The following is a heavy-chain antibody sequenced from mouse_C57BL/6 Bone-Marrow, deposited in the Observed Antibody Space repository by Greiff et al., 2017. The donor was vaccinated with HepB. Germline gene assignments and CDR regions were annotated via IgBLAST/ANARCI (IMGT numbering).Heavy chain of an antibody. J-gene: IGHJ4*01. CDR2: FHPYNDDT. CDR1: GYTFTTYR. CDR3: ARRGGRDEDCDMDV. V-gene: IGHV1-47*01. Sequence: QVQLQQSGAELVKPGASVKLSCKASGYTFTTYRIEWVKQNHGKSLEWIGTFHPYNDDTKYNEKFKGKATLTVEKSSSTVYLELSRLTSDDAAVYYCARRGGRDEDCDMDVWGKGTSVTVSS.